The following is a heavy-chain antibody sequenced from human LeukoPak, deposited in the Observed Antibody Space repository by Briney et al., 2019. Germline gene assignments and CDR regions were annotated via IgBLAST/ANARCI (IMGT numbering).Heavy chain of an antibody. Sequence: GGSLRLSCAASGFTFSNYWMSWVRQAPGKGLEWVANINHDGSEKYYVDAMEGRFIISRDNAKNSLYLQMNSLRAEDTAVYYCVRDLTLYSSGLLDYWGQGTLVTVSS. J-gene: IGHJ4*02. CDR2: INHDGSEK. CDR3: VRDLTLYSSGLLDY. D-gene: IGHD6-19*01. V-gene: IGHV3-7*01. CDR1: GFTFSNYW.